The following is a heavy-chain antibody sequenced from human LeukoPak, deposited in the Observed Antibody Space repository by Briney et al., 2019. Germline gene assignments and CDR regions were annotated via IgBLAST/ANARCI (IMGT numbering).Heavy chain of an antibody. J-gene: IGHJ5*02. Sequence: GGSLRLSCDASGFTFSSYDMHWVRQGIGKGLEWVSGIATAGDTFYAGSVKGRFTISRENGKKSLYLQMNDLRAGDTAVYYCARGGELGFDPWGQGALVTVSS. CDR3: ARGGELGFDP. CDR2: IATAGDT. D-gene: IGHD1-7*01. V-gene: IGHV3-13*01. CDR1: GFTFSSYD.